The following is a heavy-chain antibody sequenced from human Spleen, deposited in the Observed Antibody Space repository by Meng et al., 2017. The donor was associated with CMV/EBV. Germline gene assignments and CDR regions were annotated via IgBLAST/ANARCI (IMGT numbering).Heavy chain of an antibody. CDR3: ARDWDIEVVPAATLDAFNL. CDR2: IYYTGST. D-gene: IGHD2-2*01. CDR1: TGSITTSAYY. J-gene: IGHJ3*01. Sequence: SETLSLTCTVSTGSITTSAYYWGWIRQPPGKGLEWIGTIYYTGSTYYSPSLTSRVTISLDTSKKQFSLKLRAVTAADTAVYFCARDWDIEVVPAATLDAFNLWGQGAMVTVSS. V-gene: IGHV4-39*07.